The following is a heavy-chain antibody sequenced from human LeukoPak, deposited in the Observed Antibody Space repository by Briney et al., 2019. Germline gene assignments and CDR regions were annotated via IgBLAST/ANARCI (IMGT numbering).Heavy chain of an antibody. J-gene: IGHJ5*02. V-gene: IGHV1-69*04. D-gene: IGHD2-2*01. CDR1: GGTFSSYA. Sequence: SVKVSCKASGGTFSSYAISWVRQAPGQGLEWMGRIIPILGIANYAQKFQGRVTITADKSTSTAYMELSSLGSEDTAVYYCARIRAGVPAANNWFDPWGQGTLVTVSS. CDR3: ARIRAGVPAANNWFDP. CDR2: IIPILGIA.